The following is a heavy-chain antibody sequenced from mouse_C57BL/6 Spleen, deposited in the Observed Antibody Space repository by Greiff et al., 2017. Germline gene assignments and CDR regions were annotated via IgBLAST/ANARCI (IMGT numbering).Heavy chain of an antibody. CDR2: INPSSGYT. CDR3: ASNDYGSSYEGDY. J-gene: IGHJ2*01. Sequence: VQLQQSGAELARPGASVKMSCKASGYTFTSYTMHWVKQRPGQGLEWIGYINPSSGYTKYNQKFKDKATLTADKSSSTAYMQLSSLTSEDSAVYYCASNDYGSSYEGDYWGQGTTLTVSS. D-gene: IGHD1-1*01. V-gene: IGHV1-4*01. CDR1: GYTFTSYT.